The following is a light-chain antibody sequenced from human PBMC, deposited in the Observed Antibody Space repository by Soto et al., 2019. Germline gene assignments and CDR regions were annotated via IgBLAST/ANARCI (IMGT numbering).Light chain of an antibody. V-gene: IGKV3-15*01. Sequence: EIVLTQSPAALSVSPGERVTLSCWASQSVGSTLNWYQQRPGQAPRLLIYDTSIRATGIPARFSGSGSGTEFTLTIASLQSEDFAVYYCQQYNNWPAITFGQGTRLEIK. CDR3: QQYNNWPAIT. CDR1: QSVGST. J-gene: IGKJ5*01. CDR2: DTS.